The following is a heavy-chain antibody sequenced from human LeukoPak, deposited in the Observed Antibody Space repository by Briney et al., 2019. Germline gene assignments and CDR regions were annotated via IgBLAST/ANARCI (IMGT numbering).Heavy chain of an antibody. CDR3: ARDLSGDDH. J-gene: IGHJ4*02. CDR1: GFTFSTYW. V-gene: IGHV3-74*01. Sequence: PGGSLRLSCAASGFTFSTYWMHWVRQAPGKGLVWVSRINPDGSSTNYADFVKGRFTISRDNAKNTLYLQMDSLRAEDTAVYYCARDLSGDDHWGQGTLVTVSS. CDR2: INPDGSST. D-gene: IGHD7-27*01.